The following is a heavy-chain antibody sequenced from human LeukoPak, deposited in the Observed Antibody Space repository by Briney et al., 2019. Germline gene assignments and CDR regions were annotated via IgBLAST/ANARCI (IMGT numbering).Heavy chain of an antibody. V-gene: IGHV1-46*01. Sequence: ASVKVSCKVSGYTLTELSMHWVRPAPGQGLEWMGIINPSGGTTSYAQKFQGRVTMTRDTSTSTVYMELSSLRSEDTAVYYCARGPYSSGFYWGQGTLVTVSS. CDR1: GYTLTELS. CDR2: INPSGGTT. CDR3: ARGPYSSGFY. D-gene: IGHD6-19*01. J-gene: IGHJ4*02.